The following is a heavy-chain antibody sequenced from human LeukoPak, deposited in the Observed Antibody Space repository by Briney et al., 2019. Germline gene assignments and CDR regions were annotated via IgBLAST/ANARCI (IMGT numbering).Heavy chain of an antibody. J-gene: IGHJ6*02. CDR1: GYTFTGYY. D-gene: IGHD6-19*01. CDR2: INPNSGNT. CDR3: ARVQQWLVDV. Sequence: ASVKVSCKASGYTFTGYYMHWVRQAPGQGLEWMGWINPNSGNTNYAQKLQGRVTMTTDTSTSTAYMELRSLRSDDTAVYYCARVQQWLVDVWGQGTTVTVSS. V-gene: IGHV1-18*04.